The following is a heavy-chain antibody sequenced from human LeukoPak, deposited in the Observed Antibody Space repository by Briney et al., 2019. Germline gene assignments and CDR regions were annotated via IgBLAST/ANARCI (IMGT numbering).Heavy chain of an antibody. CDR2: ISGSGGST. CDR1: GFTFSSYA. J-gene: IGHJ6*03. Sequence: PGGSLRLSCAASGFTFSSYAMSWVRQAPGKGLEWVSAISGSGGSTYYADSVKGRFTISRDSSKNTLYLQMNSLRAEDTAVYYCAKGPYYYYYYMDVWGKGTTVTVSS. CDR3: AKGPYYYYYYMDV. V-gene: IGHV3-23*01.